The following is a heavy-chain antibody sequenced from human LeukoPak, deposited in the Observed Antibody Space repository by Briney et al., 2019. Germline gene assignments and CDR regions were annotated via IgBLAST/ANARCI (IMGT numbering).Heavy chain of an antibody. CDR3: ARDTADDAFDI. CDR1: GFTFSSYW. J-gene: IGHJ3*02. CDR2: INSDGSTT. V-gene: IGHV3-74*01. Sequence: GGSLRLSCAASGFTFSSYWMHWVRQAPGTGLVWVSRINSDGSTTSYADSVKGRFTISRDNAKNTLYLQMNSLRAEDTAVYYCARDTADDAFDIWGQGTMVTVSS.